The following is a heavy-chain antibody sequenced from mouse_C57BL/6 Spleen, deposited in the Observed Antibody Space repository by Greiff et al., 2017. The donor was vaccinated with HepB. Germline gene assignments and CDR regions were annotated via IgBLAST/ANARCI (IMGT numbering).Heavy chain of an antibody. J-gene: IGHJ3*01. CDR1: GFTFSDYY. D-gene: IGHD2-1*01. CDR2: ISNGGGST. Sequence: EVQWVESGGGLVQPGGSLKLSCAASGFTFSDYYMYWVRQTPEKRLEWVAYISNGGGSTYYPDTVKGRFTISRDNAKNTLYLQMSRLKSEDTAMYYCASYGNYDWFAYWGQGTLVTVSA. CDR3: ASYGNYDWFAY. V-gene: IGHV5-12*01.